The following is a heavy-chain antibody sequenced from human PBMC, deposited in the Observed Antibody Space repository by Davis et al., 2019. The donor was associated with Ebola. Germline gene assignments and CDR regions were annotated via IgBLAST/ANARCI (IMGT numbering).Heavy chain of an antibody. CDR1: GFTFSSYS. CDR2: ISSSSSYI. J-gene: IGHJ4*02. D-gene: IGHD3-22*01. V-gene: IGHV3-21*01. CDR3: ARESYYYDSSGYYYDFDY. Sequence: GESLKISCAVSGFTFSSYSMNWVRQSPGKGLEWVSSISSSSSYIQYADSVKGRFTISRDNAKNSLYLQMNSLRAEDTAVYYCARESYYYDSSGYYYDFDYWGQGTLVTVSS.